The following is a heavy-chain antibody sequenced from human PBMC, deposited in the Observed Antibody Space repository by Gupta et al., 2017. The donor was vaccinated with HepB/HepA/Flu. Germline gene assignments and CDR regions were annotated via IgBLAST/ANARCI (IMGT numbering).Heavy chain of an antibody. Sequence: EVQLVESGGGLVQPGRSLRLSCAASGFTFDDYAMHWVRQAPGKGLEWVSGISWNSGSIGYADSVKGRVTISRDNAKNSLYLQMNSLRAEDTALYYCAKDIVGAIYYYGSGRGFDYWGQGTLVTVSS. CDR3: AKDIVGAIYYYGSGRGFDY. CDR1: GFTFDDYA. V-gene: IGHV3-9*01. D-gene: IGHD3-10*01. J-gene: IGHJ4*02. CDR2: ISWNSGSI.